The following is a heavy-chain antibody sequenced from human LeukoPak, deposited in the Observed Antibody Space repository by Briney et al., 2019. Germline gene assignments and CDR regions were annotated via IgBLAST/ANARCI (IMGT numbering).Heavy chain of an antibody. V-gene: IGHV3-15*01. J-gene: IGHJ6*02. D-gene: IGHD5-24*01. CDR1: GFIFRNAW. CDR3: TTRDGYNFDSSYYSMDV. CDR2: IKSEADGGTI. Sequence: PGGSLRLSCAASGFIFRNAWMNWVRQAPGKGLEWVGRIKSEADGGTIDYAAPVKGRFIISRDDSKNTLYLQMSSLKSEDTAVYYCTTRDGYNFDSSYYSMDVWGQGTTVTVPS.